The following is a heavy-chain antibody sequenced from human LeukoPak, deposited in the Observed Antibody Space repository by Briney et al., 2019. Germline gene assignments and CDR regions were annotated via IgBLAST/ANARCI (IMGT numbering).Heavy chain of an antibody. CDR1: GGSFSGYY. CDR2: INHSEST. CDR3: ARGRGWLQYYNGLDY. V-gene: IGHV4-34*01. Sequence: SETLSLTCAVYGGSFSGYYWSWIRQPPGKGLEWIGEINHSESTNYNPSLKSRVTISVDTSKNQFSLKLSSVTAADTAVYYCARGRGWLQYYNGLDYWGQGTLVTVSS. D-gene: IGHD5-24*01. J-gene: IGHJ4*02.